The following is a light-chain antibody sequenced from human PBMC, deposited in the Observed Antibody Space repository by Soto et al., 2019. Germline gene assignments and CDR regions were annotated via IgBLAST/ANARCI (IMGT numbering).Light chain of an antibody. CDR3: MQNTHWPRT. CDR2: NVS. J-gene: IGKJ1*01. CDR1: QALIYSDGNTY. Sequence: DVVLTQSPLSLPVTLGQPASISCRSSQALIYSDGNTYLNWFQQRPGQSPRGLIYNVSDRDSGVPDRFSGSGSGSDFTLKISRVEAEDVGIYYCMQNTHWPRTFGQGTKVEIK. V-gene: IGKV2-30*01.